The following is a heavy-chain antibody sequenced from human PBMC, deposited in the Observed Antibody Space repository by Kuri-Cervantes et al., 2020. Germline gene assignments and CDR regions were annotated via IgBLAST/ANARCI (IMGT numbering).Heavy chain of an antibody. CDR2: ISTSSSYI. CDR3: AREGGSGSYYEGFDY. Sequence: GESLKISCAASGFTLSTYNMSWVHQAPGKGLEWVSSISTSSSYIFYADSVKGRFTISRDSAKNSLYLQMNNLEAGDTAFYYCAREGGSGSYYEGFDYWGQGTLVTVSS. V-gene: IGHV3-21*01. J-gene: IGHJ4*02. D-gene: IGHD1-26*01. CDR1: GFTLSTYN.